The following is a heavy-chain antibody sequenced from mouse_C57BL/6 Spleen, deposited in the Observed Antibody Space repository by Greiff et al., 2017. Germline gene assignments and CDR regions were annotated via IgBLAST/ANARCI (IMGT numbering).Heavy chain of an antibody. CDR1: GYTFTSYW. V-gene: IGHV1-55*01. Sequence: VQLQQPGAELVKPGASVKMSCKASGYTFTSYWITWVKQRPGQGLEWIGDIYPGSGSTNYNEKFKSKATLTVDTSSSTAYMQLSSLTSADSAVYYCARGGYDGYAFAYWGQGTLVTVSA. CDR2: IYPGSGST. D-gene: IGHD2-3*01. J-gene: IGHJ3*01. CDR3: ARGGYDGYAFAY.